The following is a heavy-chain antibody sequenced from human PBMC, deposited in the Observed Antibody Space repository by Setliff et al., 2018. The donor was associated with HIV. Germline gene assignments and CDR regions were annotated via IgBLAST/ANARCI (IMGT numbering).Heavy chain of an antibody. CDR2: IYTSGST. CDR1: GGSITNYY. CDR3: ARVSSTYWYSIFRNYYYHMDV. J-gene: IGHJ6*03. V-gene: IGHV4-4*07. D-gene: IGHD2-8*02. Sequence: SETLSLTCTVSGGSITNYYWSWVRQPAGKGLEWIGRIYTSGSTGYYPSLKSRVTISVDTSKTQFSLKLSSVTAADTAVYYCARVSSTYWYSIFRNYYYHMDVWGKGTTVTVSS.